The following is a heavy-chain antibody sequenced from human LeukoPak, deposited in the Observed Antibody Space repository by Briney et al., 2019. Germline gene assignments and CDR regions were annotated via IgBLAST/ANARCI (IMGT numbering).Heavy chain of an antibody. CDR2: IYYSGST. J-gene: IGHJ5*02. CDR1: GGSITGYY. V-gene: IGHV4-59*12. CDR3: ARAPYCSSTSCYTHNWFDP. D-gene: IGHD2-2*02. Sequence: PSETLSLTCTVSGGSITGYYWSWIRQPPGKGLEWIGCIYYSGSTHYNPSLKSRVTISVDRSKSQFSLKLSSVTAADTAVYYCARAPYCSSTSCYTHNWFDPWGQGTLVTVSS.